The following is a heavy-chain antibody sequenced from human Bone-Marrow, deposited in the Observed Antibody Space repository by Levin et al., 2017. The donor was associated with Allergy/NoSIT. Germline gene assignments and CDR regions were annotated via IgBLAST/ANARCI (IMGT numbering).Heavy chain of an antibody. V-gene: IGHV3-48*01. CDR2: ISSGSGTS. J-gene: IGHJ2*01. Sequence: GGSLRLSCAASGFSFNTYNMHWVRQAPGKGLECISYISSGSGTSDYADSVKGRCNISRDNANNSMYLQMNSLRAEDTAVYYFARETTYYFDTGGDLRAGWYFDLWVRGTLVTVSS. CDR3: ARETTYYFDTGGDLRAGWYFDL. D-gene: IGHD3-22*01. CDR1: GFSFNTYN.